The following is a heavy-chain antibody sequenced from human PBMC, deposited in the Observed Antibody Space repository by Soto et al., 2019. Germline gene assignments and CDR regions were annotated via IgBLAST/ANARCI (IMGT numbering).Heavy chain of an antibody. Sequence: ASVKVSCKASGYTFTSYGISWVRQAPGQGLEWMGWISPNSGSTNYAQKFQGWVTMTRDTSISTAYMELSRLRSDDTAVYYCARGPGDYGTLYYYYGMDVWGQGTTVTVSS. D-gene: IGHD4-17*01. CDR1: GYTFTSYG. V-gene: IGHV1-2*04. CDR2: ISPNSGST. J-gene: IGHJ6*02. CDR3: ARGPGDYGTLYYYYGMDV.